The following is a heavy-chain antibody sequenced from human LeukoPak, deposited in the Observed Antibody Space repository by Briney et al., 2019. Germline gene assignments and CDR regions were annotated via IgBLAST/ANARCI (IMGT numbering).Heavy chain of an antibody. D-gene: IGHD2-15*01. CDR3: ARGGSSRTNDY. CDR1: VYTFTSYG. Sequence: ASVKVSCKASVYTFTSYGISWVRQAPRQGLAWMGWISAYNGNPNYAQKLQGRVTRTTGTSTSTAYMELRSLRADDTAVYYCARGGSSRTNDYWGRATLVTVSS. V-gene: IGHV1-18*01. J-gene: IGHJ4*02. CDR2: ISAYNGNP.